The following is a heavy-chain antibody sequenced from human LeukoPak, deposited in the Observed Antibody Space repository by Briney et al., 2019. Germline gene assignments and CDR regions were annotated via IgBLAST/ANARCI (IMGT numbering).Heavy chain of an antibody. Sequence: GASVKVSCKASGYTFTGYYMHWVRQAPGQGLEWMGWINPNSGGTNYAQKFQGWVTMTRDTSISTAYMELSRLRSDDTAVYYCARDCDILTGYPDGGNYYGMDVWGQGTTVTVSS. V-gene: IGHV1-2*04. CDR3: ARDCDILTGYPDGGNYYGMDV. D-gene: IGHD3-9*01. J-gene: IGHJ6*02. CDR2: INPNSGGT. CDR1: GYTFTGYY.